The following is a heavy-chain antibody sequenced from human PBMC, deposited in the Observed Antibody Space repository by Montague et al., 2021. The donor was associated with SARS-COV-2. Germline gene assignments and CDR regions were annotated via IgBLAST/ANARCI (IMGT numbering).Heavy chain of an antibody. Sequence: SETLSLTCAVSGGSFSGYFWSWIRQPPGKGLEWIGEINHTGSTKXNPSLKSRVTISVDTSKNQFSLKVTSMTAAETAFYYCARLGDGVVPAPILGVGPFYSYYYMDVWGKGTTVTVSS. J-gene: IGHJ6*03. D-gene: IGHD2-2*02. CDR2: INHTGST. CDR3: ARLGDGVVPAPILGVGPFYSYYYMDV. V-gene: IGHV4-34*01. CDR1: GGSFSGYF.